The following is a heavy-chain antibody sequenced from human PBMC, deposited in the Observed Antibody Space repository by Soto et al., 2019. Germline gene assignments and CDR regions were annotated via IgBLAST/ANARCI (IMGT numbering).Heavy chain of an antibody. Sequence: TLSLTCAISGDSVSSNSAAWNWIRQSPSRGLEWLGRTYYRSKWYNDYAVSVKSRITINPDTSKNQFSLQLNSVTPEDTAVYYCARDKAAEAQGGRYYYYYGMDVWGQGTTVTVSS. CDR1: GDSVSSNSAA. J-gene: IGHJ6*02. V-gene: IGHV6-1*01. CDR3: ARDKAAEAQGGRYYYYYGMDV. CDR2: TYYRSKWYN. D-gene: IGHD3-16*01.